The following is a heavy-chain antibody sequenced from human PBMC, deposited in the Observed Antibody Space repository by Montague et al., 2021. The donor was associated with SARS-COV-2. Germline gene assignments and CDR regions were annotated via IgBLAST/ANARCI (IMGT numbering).Heavy chain of an antibody. Sequence: SETLSLTCAVHGGSFSTYSWNWIRQPPGKGLEWIGEIHHGGSTNYNSSLTSKVTISADTSKNQFYLKLTSVSAAATAVYYCAGLGDGVVPSPVLGVWPDDSYYDFDVWGQGTAVTVSS. CDR3: AGLGDGVVPSPVLGVWPDDSYYDFDV. CDR1: GGSFSTYS. V-gene: IGHV4-34*01. J-gene: IGHJ6*02. D-gene: IGHD2-15*01. CDR2: IHHGGST.